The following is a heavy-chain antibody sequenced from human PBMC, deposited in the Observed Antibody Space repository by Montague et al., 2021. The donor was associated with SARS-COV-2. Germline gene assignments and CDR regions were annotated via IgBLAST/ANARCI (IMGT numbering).Heavy chain of an antibody. V-gene: IGHV2-5*01. CDR3: AHRRIRVTIFGVVTNPYYYYGMDV. D-gene: IGHD3-3*01. CDR1: GFSLSTSGVG. J-gene: IGHJ6*02. CDR2: IYWNDDK. Sequence: PALVKPTQTLTLTCTSSGFSLSTSGVGVGWIRQPPGKALEWLALIYWNDDKRYSPSLKSRLTITKDTSKNQVVLTMTNMDPVDTATYYCAHRRIRVTIFGVVTNPYYYYGMDVWGQGTTVTVSS.